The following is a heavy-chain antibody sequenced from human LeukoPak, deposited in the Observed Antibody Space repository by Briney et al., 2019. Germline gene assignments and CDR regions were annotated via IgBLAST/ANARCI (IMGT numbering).Heavy chain of an antibody. CDR1: GASISSGSYY. CDR3: ARPGRVFCSGGSCYSYFEY. V-gene: IGHV4-39*01. Sequence: PSETLSITCTVSGASISSGSYYWGWIRQPPGKGLEWIGNIYYSGSTYYNPSLKSRVTISVDTSKNQFSLKLSSVTAADTAVYYCARPGRVFCSGGSCYSYFEYWGQGTLVTVSS. D-gene: IGHD2-15*01. J-gene: IGHJ4*02. CDR2: IYYSGST.